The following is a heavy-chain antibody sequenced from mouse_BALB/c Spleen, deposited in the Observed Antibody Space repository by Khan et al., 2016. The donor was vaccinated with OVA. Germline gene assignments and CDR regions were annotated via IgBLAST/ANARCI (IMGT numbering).Heavy chain of an antibody. CDR1: GYTFTTYW. V-gene: IGHV1-7*01. J-gene: IGHJ2*01. Sequence: VQLQQSGAELAKPGASVKMSCKASGYTFTTYWMHWVKQRPGQGLEWIGYINPTSGYTDYNEKFKDRATLSADKSSSTAYMQLSSRTSEDSAVYYCTRDSIDYWGQGTTLTVSS. CDR2: INPTSGYT. CDR3: TRDSIDY.